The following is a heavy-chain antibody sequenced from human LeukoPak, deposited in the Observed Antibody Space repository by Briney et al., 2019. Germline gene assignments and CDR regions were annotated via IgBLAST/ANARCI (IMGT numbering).Heavy chain of an antibody. J-gene: IGHJ4*02. Sequence: PSQTLSLTCTVSGGSISSGGYCWSRLRQPPGKGLERIGYTYPSRSTYYNPSLNSQVTISVDSSKNQFSLKLSSGTAAATAVYYCAVTAGYSPNWGQGTLVTVSS. CDR3: AVTAGYSPN. CDR2: TYPSRST. CDR1: GGSISSGGYC. D-gene: IGHD6-13*01. V-gene: IGHV4-30-2*01.